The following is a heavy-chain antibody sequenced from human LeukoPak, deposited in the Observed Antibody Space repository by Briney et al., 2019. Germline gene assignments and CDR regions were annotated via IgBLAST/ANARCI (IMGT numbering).Heavy chain of an antibody. CDR1: GDSITSGSCY. Sequence: SETLSLTCTVSGDSITSGSCYWGWIRQTPGKGLEWIGNIYSTGSTSFNPSFKSRITMSVDTSKNQFSLQLNSVTAADTAVYFCARDSGFWLYWGQGILVTVSS. V-gene: IGHV4-39*07. CDR2: IYSTGST. J-gene: IGHJ4*02. D-gene: IGHD3-22*01. CDR3: ARDSGFWLY.